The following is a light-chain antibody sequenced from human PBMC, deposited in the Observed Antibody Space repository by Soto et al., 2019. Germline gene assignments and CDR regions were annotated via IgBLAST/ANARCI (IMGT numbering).Light chain of an antibody. CDR1: QSVSSSY. CDR2: CAS. V-gene: IGKV3-20*01. J-gene: IGKJ1*01. CDR3: QQYDKLPRT. Sequence: PGERVPLSCRASQSVSSSYLTWYQQKPGQAPRLLIYCASTRATSIPARFSGSGSGTDFTLTISRLEPEDSGMYYCQQYDKLPRTFGQGTKVDIK.